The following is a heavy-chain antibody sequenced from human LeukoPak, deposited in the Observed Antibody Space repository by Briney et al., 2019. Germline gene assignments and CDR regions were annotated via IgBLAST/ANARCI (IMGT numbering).Heavy chain of an antibody. Sequence: GGSLRLSCAASGFTFSSYAMSWVRQAPGKGLEWVSAISGSGGSTYYADSVKGRFTISRDNSKNTLYLQMNSLRAEDTAVYYCAKDFLYVSSGYYLGLNYFDYWGQGTLVTVSS. D-gene: IGHD3-22*01. CDR2: ISGSGGST. CDR1: GFTFSSYA. V-gene: IGHV3-23*01. CDR3: AKDFLYVSSGYYLGLNYFDY. J-gene: IGHJ4*02.